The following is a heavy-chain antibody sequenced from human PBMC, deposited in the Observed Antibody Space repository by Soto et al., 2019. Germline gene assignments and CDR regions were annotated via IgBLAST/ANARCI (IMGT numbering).Heavy chain of an antibody. CDR3: ARQPTPIQYQDFDY. CDR1: GYTFTSYG. V-gene: IGHV1-18*01. Sequence: ASVKVSCKASGYTFTSYGISWVRQAPGQGLEWMGWISAYNCNTNYAQKLQGRVTMTTDTSTSTAYMELRSLRSDDTAVYYCARQPTPIQYQDFDYWGQGTLVTVSS. D-gene: IGHD4-4*01. J-gene: IGHJ4*02. CDR2: ISAYNCNT.